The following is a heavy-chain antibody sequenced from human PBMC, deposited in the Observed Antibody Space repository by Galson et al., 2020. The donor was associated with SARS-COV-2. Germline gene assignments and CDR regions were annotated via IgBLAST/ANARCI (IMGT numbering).Heavy chain of an antibody. CDR3: ARDRGEFVLMVYAIGGCDY. J-gene: IGHJ4*02. D-gene: IGHD2-8*01. CDR1: GYTFTSYY. CDR2: INPSGGST. Sequence: ASVTVSCKASGYTFTSYYMHWVRQAPGQGLEWMGIINPSGGSTSYAQKFQGRVTMTRDTSTSTVYMELSSLRSEDTAVYYCARDRGEFVLMVYAIGGCDYWGQGTLVTVSA. V-gene: IGHV1-46*01.